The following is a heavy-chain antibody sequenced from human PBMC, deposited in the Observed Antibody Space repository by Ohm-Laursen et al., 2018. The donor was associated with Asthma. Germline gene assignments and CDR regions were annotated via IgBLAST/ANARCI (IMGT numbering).Heavy chain of an antibody. Sequence: SLRLSCAASKFTFSNHWMNWVRQAPGKGLEWVANINPDGRETRHVDSVKGRFTISRDNAKNSLYLQMNSPRADDTAVYYCARPTREPRHWGQGTLVTVSA. CDR3: ARPTREPRH. CDR1: KFTFSNHW. J-gene: IGHJ4*02. D-gene: IGHD1-26*01. V-gene: IGHV3-7*01. CDR2: INPDGRET.